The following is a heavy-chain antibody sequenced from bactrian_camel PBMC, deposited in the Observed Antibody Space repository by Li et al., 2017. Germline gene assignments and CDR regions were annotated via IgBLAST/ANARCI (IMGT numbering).Heavy chain of an antibody. D-gene: IGHD3*01. Sequence: HVQLVESGGALVQPGGSLRLTCAASESTYRSICMAWFRQAPGSQRETVATVDSNGVTKVAGSVKGRFTLSKDNAKNTLYLRMDNLKPEDTALYTCAAEDQAPWDMGWICNYNSWGQGTQVTVS. J-gene: IGHJ4*01. CDR1: ESTYRSIC. CDR2: VDSNGVT. V-gene: IGHV3S53*01. CDR3: AAEDQAPWDMGWICNYNS.